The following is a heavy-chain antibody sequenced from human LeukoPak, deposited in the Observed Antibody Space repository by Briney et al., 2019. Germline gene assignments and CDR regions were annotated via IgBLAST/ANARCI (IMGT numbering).Heavy chain of an antibody. CDR1: GFTFDDYA. J-gene: IGHJ4*02. V-gene: IGHV3-9*01. CDR2: ISWNSGSI. Sequence: GRSLRLSCAASGFTFDDYAMHWVRQAPGKGLEWVSGISWNSGSIGYADSVKGRFTISRDNAKNSLYLQMNSLRAEDTALYYCAKSGYSSSWYWVFDYWGQGTLVTVSS. D-gene: IGHD6-13*01. CDR3: AKSGYSSSWYWVFDY.